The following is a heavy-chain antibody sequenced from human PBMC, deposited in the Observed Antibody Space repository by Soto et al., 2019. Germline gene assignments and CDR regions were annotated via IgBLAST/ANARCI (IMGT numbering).Heavy chain of an antibody. J-gene: IGHJ4*02. Sequence: QVPLVQSGAEVKKPGASVKVSCKASGYTFTSYGISWVRQAPGQGLEWMGWISAYNGNTNYAQKLQGRVTMTTDTSTSTAYMELRSLRSDDTAVYYCARYCSGGSCYWGGLGLVDYWGQGTLVTVSS. CDR1: GYTFTSYG. CDR2: ISAYNGNT. CDR3: ARYCSGGSCYWGGLGLVDY. V-gene: IGHV1-18*01. D-gene: IGHD2-15*01.